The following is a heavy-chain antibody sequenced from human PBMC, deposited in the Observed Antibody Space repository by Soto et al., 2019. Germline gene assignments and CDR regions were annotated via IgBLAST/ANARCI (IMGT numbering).Heavy chain of an antibody. V-gene: IGHV3-30*18. CDR2: ISYDGNNI. D-gene: IGHD4-17*01. Sequence: QVQLVESGGGVVQPGRSLRLSCAASGFTFRNYGMHWVHQAPGKGLEWVAVISYDGNNIYYEDSVKGRFTISRDNSKNTLYLQMNSLRAEDTAVYYCAKDLDTVTTGISAFDIWGQGTMVTVSS. CDR1: GFTFRNYG. CDR3: AKDLDTVTTGISAFDI. J-gene: IGHJ3*02.